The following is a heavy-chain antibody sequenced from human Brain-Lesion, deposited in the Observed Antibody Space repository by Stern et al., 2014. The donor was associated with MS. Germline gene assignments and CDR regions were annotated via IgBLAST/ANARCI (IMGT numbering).Heavy chain of an antibody. V-gene: IGHV1-24*01. J-gene: IGHJ6*02. CDR2: FDPEAGET. D-gene: IGHD6-13*01. CDR1: GYTLTELS. Sequence: VQLVESGAEVKKPGASVKVSCKVSGYTLTELSMHWVRQAPGKGLEWMGTFDPEAGETIYAQKFQGRVPMTEDTSTDTAYMELSSLRSEDTAVYYCATGDFRQQLVPGPYYFYGMDVWGQGTTVTVS. CDR3: ATGDFRQQLVPGPYYFYGMDV.